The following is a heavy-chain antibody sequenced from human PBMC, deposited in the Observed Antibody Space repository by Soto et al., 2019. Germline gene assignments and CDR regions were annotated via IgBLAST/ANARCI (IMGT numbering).Heavy chain of an antibody. CDR2: IIPIFGTA. CDR3: ARDYDSSGLPGP. Sequence: SVKVSCKASGGTFSSYAISWVQQAPGQGLEWMGGIIPIFGTANYAQKFQGGVTITADESTSTAYMELSSLRSEDTAVYYCARDYDSSGLPGPWGQGTLVTVSS. V-gene: IGHV1-69*13. CDR1: GGTFSSYA. J-gene: IGHJ5*02. D-gene: IGHD3-22*01.